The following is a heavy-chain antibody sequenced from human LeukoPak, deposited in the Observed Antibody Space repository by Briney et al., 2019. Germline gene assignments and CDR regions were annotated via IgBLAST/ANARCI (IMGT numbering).Heavy chain of an antibody. V-gene: IGHV5-51*01. J-gene: IGHJ4*02. Sequence: GESLKISCKASGYNFNIYWIGWVRQMPGKGLGWMGIIYPGVSDTIYSPSLQGQVTISADKSINTAYLQWSSLQASDTAIYYCARRVGLASDYRYYFDSWGQGTLVTVSS. CDR2: IYPGVSDT. CDR1: GYNFNIYW. CDR3: ARRVGLASDYRYYFDS. D-gene: IGHD3-16*02.